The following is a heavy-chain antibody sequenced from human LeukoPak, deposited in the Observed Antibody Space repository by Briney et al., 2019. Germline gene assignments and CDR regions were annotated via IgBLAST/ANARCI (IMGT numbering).Heavy chain of an antibody. J-gene: IGHJ4*02. D-gene: IGHD1-26*01. CDR3: ARDRYSGSYFDY. CDR2: ISAYNGNT. Sequence: ASVKVSCKASGYTFTSYGISWVRQAPGQGLEWMGWISAYNGNTNYAQKLRGRVTMTTDTSTSTAYMELRSLRSDDTAVYYCARDRYSGSYFDYWGQGTLVTVSS. CDR1: GYTFTSYG. V-gene: IGHV1-18*01.